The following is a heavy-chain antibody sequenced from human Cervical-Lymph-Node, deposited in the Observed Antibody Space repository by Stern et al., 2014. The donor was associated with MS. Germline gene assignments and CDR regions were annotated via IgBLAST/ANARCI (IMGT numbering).Heavy chain of an antibody. D-gene: IGHD2-2*01. J-gene: IGHJ4*02. V-gene: IGHV3-21*01. CDR3: ASPGPHCTTTTSCYLAFEY. CDR2: ISSSGSYI. Sequence: VQLVVSGGGLVNYGGTLRLSCVAYAFCFSASSMNCVRQAPGKGVEWVASISSSGSYIYYGDSMEGRFTISRDNAKNSLYLHMKTLRAEDTAVYYCASPGPHCTTTTSCYLAFEYWGQGALVTVPS. CDR1: AFCFSASS.